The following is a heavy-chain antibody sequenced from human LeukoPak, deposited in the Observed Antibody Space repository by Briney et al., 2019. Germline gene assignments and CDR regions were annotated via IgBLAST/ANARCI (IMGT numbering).Heavy chain of an antibody. D-gene: IGHD6-13*01. CDR1: GFTFSSYA. CDR2: VRGNGGST. Sequence: PGGSLRLSCAASGFTFSSYAMSWVRQAPGKGLEWVSSVRGNGGSTEYVDSVRGRFVISRDNSRNTLYLQMNSLRAEDTAVYYCAKSVTAAGTYAFDIWGQGTVVTVSS. CDR3: AKSVTAAGTYAFDI. V-gene: IGHV3-23*01. J-gene: IGHJ3*02.